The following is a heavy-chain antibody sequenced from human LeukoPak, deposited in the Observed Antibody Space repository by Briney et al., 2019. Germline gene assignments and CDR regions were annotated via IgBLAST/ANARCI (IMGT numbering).Heavy chain of an antibody. CDR1: GFSLSTSGVG. V-gene: IGHV2-5*02. CDR2: IYWDDDK. CDR3: AHRRRYSGYDFDWFDP. Sequence: SGPTLVKPTQTLTLTCTFSGFSLSTSGVGVGWIRQPPGKALEWLALIYWDDDKRYSPSLKSRLTITKDTSKNQVVLTMTNMDPVDTATYYCAHRRRYSGYDFDWFDPWGQGTLVTVTS. J-gene: IGHJ5*02. D-gene: IGHD5-12*01.